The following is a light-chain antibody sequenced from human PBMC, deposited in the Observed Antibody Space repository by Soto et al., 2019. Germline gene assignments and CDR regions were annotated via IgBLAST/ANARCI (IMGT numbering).Light chain of an antibody. V-gene: IGKV3-20*01. Sequence: EIVLTQSPGTLSLSPGERATLSCRASQSVGSSYFAWFQQRPGQAPRLLIYGISSRATGIPDRFSGSGSGTDITFTISRLEAEDFAGYYCQHNGRSALTFGGGTKVEIK. CDR2: GIS. CDR1: QSVGSSY. CDR3: QHNGRSALT. J-gene: IGKJ4*01.